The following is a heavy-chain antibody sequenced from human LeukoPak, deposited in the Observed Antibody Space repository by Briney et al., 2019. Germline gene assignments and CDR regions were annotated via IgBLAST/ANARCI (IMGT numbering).Heavy chain of an antibody. CDR2: INPSGGST. Sequence: GASVKVSCKASGYTFTSYYMHWVRQAPGQGLEWMGIINPSGGSTNYAQKFQGRVTMTRDTSTSTVYMELSSLRSEDTAVYYCARGGYYYDSSGKRNLDYWGQGTLVTVSS. D-gene: IGHD3-22*01. CDR1: GYTFTSYY. J-gene: IGHJ4*02. CDR3: ARGGYYYDSSGKRNLDY. V-gene: IGHV1-46*01.